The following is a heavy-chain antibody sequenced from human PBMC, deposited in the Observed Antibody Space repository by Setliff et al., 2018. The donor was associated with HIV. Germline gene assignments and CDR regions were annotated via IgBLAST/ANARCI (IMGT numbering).Heavy chain of an antibody. J-gene: IGHJ4*02. V-gene: IGHV4-59*01. CDR3: ARVPGRDYYDTSGDFDY. Sequence: SETLSLTCTVSGGSISSYYWSWIRHPPGKGLEWIGYSYYNGNTNYNPSLKSRVTISVNTSKNQLSRKLSSVTAAETAVYYWARVPGRDYYDTSGDFDYWGLGTLGTVSS. CDR2: SYYNGNT. CDR1: GGSISSYY. D-gene: IGHD3-22*01.